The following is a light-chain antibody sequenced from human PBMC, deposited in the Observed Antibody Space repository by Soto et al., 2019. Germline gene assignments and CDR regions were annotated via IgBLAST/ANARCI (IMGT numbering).Light chain of an antibody. CDR1: QSIGDW. Sequence: DIQMTQSPSTLSASVGDRVTITCRASQSIGDWLAWYQQKPGKAPNLLIYKASSLESGVPSRFSGSGSGTEFTLTISSLQPDDFATYYCLQSDSDSPATFGQGTRLEIK. CDR3: LQSDSDSPAT. V-gene: IGKV1-5*03. J-gene: IGKJ5*01. CDR2: KAS.